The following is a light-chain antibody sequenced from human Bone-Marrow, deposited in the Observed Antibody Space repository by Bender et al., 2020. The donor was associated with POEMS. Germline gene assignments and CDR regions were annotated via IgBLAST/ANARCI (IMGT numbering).Light chain of an antibody. Sequence: SYELTQAPSVSVSPGQTARITCSGYTLPNQYTYWYKQKPGQAPVLVIYKDSERPSGIPERFSGSSSGTTVTLTISGVQAEDEADYYCQSADNSGFYKVFGGGTKLTVL. CDR1: TLPNQY. CDR2: KDS. CDR3: QSADNSGFYKV. J-gene: IGLJ2*01. V-gene: IGLV3-25*03.